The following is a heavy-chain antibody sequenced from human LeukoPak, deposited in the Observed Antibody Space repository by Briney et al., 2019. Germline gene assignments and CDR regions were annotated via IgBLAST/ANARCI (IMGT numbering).Heavy chain of an antibody. CDR3: ARGGTNWGYYFDY. V-gene: IGHV1-2*02. D-gene: IGHD7-27*01. CDR1: GYTFTGYY. J-gene: IGHJ4*02. Sequence: GSVEVSCKASGYTFTGYYMHWVRQAPGQGLEWMGWINPNSGGTNYAQKFQGRVTMTRDTSISTAYMELSRLRSDDTAVYYCARGGTNWGYYFDYWGQGTLVTVSS. CDR2: INPNSGGT.